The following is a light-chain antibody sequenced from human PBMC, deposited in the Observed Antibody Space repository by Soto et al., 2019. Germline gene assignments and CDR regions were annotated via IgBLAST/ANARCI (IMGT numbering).Light chain of an antibody. Sequence: QLVLTQSPSASASLGASVKLTCTLSSGHSNYAIAWHQQQPEKGPRYLMKLNSDGSHNKGDGIPDRFSGSSSETERYLTISSLQSEDEADYYCQTWGTGVQVFGGGTKLTVL. V-gene: IGLV4-69*01. CDR1: SGHSNYA. CDR3: QTWGTGVQV. CDR2: LNSDGSH. J-gene: IGLJ2*01.